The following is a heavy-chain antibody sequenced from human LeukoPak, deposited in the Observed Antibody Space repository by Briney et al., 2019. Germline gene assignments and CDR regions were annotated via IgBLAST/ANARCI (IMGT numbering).Heavy chain of an antibody. CDR2: ISSSSSYI. CDR1: GFTFSSYS. V-gene: IGHV3-21*01. D-gene: IGHD5/OR15-5a*01. CDR3: ARSWDGVYRGDWFDP. J-gene: IGHJ5*02. Sequence: GGSLRLSCAASGFTFSSYSMNWVRQAPGKGLEWVSSISSSSSYIYYADSAKGRFTISRDNAKNSLYLQMNSLRAEDTAVYYCARSWDGVYRGDWFDPWGQGTLVTVSS.